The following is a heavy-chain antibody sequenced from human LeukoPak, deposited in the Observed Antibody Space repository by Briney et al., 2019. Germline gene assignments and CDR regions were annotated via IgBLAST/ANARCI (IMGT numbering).Heavy chain of an antibody. J-gene: IGHJ6*03. Sequence: GGSLSLSRGVSGFTFSTHWIHGVRQATGKGGGWGSNIGTSNSTIYYADSVKGRFTISKDNAKNSLYLQMNSLRADDTAVDYCARFAAGGSDYYYLDVWGKGTTVTVSS. D-gene: IGHD6-25*01. CDR3: ARFAAGGSDYYYLDV. V-gene: IGHV3-48*01. CDR2: IGTSNSTI. CDR1: GFTFSTHW.